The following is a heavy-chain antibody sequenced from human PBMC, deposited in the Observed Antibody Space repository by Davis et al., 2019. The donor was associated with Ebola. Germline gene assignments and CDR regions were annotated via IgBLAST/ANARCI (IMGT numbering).Heavy chain of an antibody. V-gene: IGHV3-48*02. Sequence: GESLKISCAASGFVFSDFSMNWVRQAPAKGLEWITYITKGSDAIHYADSVKGRFTVSRDNAKNSVFLQMSSLRDEDSAVYYCARDRFFAFDFWSQGVHVSVSS. CDR3: ARDRFFAFDF. D-gene: IGHD3/OR15-3a*01. CDR2: ITKGSDAI. J-gene: IGHJ4*02. CDR1: GFVFSDFS.